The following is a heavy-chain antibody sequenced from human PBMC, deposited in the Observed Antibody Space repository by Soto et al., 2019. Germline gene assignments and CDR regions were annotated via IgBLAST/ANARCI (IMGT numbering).Heavy chain of an antibody. CDR3: AKDRDYDSSGYSFDY. CDR2: ISGSGGST. D-gene: IGHD3-22*01. J-gene: IGHJ4*02. V-gene: IGHV3-23*01. Sequence: GVLRLSCAASGFTFSSYAMSWVRQAPGKGLEWVSAISGSGGSTYYADSVKGRFTISRDNSKNTLYLQMNSLRAEDTAVYYCAKDRDYDSSGYSFDYWGQGTLVTVSS. CDR1: GFTFSSYA.